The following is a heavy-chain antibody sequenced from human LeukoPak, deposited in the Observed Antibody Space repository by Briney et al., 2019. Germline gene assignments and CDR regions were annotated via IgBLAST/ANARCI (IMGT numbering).Heavy chain of an antibody. CDR1: GFTFGSYE. D-gene: IGHD3-22*01. J-gene: IGHJ4*02. CDR2: ISDTGGRT. Sequence: GGSLRLSCAASGFTFGSYEMNWVRQAPGKGLEWVAGISDTGGRTNYADSVKGRFTISRDNPKNTLYLQMNSLRAEDTAVYFCAKRGVVIRVILVGFHKEAYYFDSWGQGALVTVSS. CDR3: AKRGVVIRVILVGFHKEAYYFDS. V-gene: IGHV3-23*01.